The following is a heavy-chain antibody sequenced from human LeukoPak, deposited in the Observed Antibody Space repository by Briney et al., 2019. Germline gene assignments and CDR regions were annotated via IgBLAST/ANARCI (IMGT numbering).Heavy chain of an antibody. D-gene: IGHD1-1*01. V-gene: IGHV1-69*05. CDR2: IFPIFGTA. Sequence: SLKLSCTASGGTFSSYAISWVRQAPGQGLEWMGGIFPIFGTANYAHNFKGRVTITTDESTSTAYMELSSLRSEDTAVYYCARAGTKDYYYYMDVWGKGTTVTVSS. CDR3: ARAGTKDYYYYMDV. CDR1: GGTFSSYA. J-gene: IGHJ6*03.